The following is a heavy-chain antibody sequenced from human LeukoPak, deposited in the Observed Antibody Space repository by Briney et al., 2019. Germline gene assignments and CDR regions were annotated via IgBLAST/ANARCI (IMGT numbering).Heavy chain of an antibody. CDR1: GYTLTELS. CDR2: FDPEDGET. CDR3: ATDTLYGSYFDY. J-gene: IGHJ4*02. D-gene: IGHD1-26*01. V-gene: IGHV1-24*01. Sequence: ASVKVSCKVSGYTLTELSMHWVRQAPGKGLEWMGGFDPEDGETIYAQKFQGRVTMTEDTSTDTAYMELSSLRSEDTAVYYCATDTLYGSYFDYWGQGTLVTVSS.